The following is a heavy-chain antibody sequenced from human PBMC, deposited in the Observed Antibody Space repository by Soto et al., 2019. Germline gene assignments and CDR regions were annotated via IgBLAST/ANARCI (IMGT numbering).Heavy chain of an antibody. Sequence: SETLSLTCSVSVESISIYYWSWIRQPPGKGLEWIGYMYYSGSTNYNPSLKSRVTISVDTSKNQFSLKLSSVTAADTAVYYCARDAGGPADYWGQGTLVTVSS. CDR3: ARDAGGPADY. CDR2: MYYSGST. CDR1: VESISIYY. V-gene: IGHV4-59*01. J-gene: IGHJ4*02. D-gene: IGHD2-15*01.